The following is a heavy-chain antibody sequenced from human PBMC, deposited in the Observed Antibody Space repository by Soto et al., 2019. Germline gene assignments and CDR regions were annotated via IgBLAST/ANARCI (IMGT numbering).Heavy chain of an antibody. CDR1: GFPFSSYA. V-gene: IGHV3-48*02. Sequence: EVQLVESGGGLVQPGGSLRLSCAASGFPFSSYAMNWVRQAPGKGLEWVSYINSGSSTIYYADSAKGRFTISRDNAKNSLYLQMNSLRDEDTAVYFCVRDRGYTGYVLQYWGQGALVAVSS. CDR3: VRDRGYTGYVLQY. CDR2: INSGSSTI. J-gene: IGHJ1*01. D-gene: IGHD5-12*01.